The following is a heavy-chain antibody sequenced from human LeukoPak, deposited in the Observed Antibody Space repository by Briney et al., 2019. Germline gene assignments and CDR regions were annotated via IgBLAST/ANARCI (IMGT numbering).Heavy chain of an antibody. CDR1: GYTFTSYG. V-gene: IGHV1-18*01. Sequence: ASVKVSCKASGYTFTSYGFTWVRQAPGQGLEWMGWISAYNGNTDYAQKLQGRVTMTTDTSMSTAYMELRSLRSDDTAVYFCARAYYHDTSSYQGFDFWGQGTLVTVSS. J-gene: IGHJ4*02. CDR3: ARAYYHDTSSYQGFDF. CDR2: ISAYNGNT. D-gene: IGHD3-22*01.